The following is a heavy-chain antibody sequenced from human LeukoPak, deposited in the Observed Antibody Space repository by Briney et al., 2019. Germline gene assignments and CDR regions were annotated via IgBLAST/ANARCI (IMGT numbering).Heavy chain of an antibody. J-gene: IGHJ4*02. D-gene: IGHD2-21*02. CDR2: ITGDGSST. V-gene: IGHV3-23*01. CDR3: AKARIVVVTALDY. CDR1: GFTFSNYA. Sequence: GGSLRLSCAASGFTFSNYAMGWVRQAPGKGLEWVSAITGDGSSTYNADSVMGRFTVSRDNSKNTLYLQMNSLRAEDTATYYCAKARIVVVTALDYWGQGTLVIVSS.